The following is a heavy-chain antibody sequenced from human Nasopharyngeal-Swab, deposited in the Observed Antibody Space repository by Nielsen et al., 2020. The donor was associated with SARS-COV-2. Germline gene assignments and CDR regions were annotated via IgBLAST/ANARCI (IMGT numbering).Heavy chain of an antibody. Sequence: WIRQPPGKGLEWVGFIRSKTYGGTTDYAASVKGRFTISRDDYKSVAHLQLNSLKSEDTAVYYCVAEVTGISLSYWGQGTLVTVSS. D-gene: IGHD2-21*02. J-gene: IGHJ4*02. CDR3: VAEVTGISLSY. V-gene: IGHV3-49*02. CDR2: IRSKTYGGTT.